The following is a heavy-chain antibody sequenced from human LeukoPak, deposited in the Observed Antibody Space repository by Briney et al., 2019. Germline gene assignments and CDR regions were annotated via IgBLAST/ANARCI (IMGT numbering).Heavy chain of an antibody. V-gene: IGHV4-34*01. CDR3: ARGGYNWKGAYMDV. CDR2: INHSGTT. J-gene: IGHJ6*03. D-gene: IGHD1-20*01. Sequence: SETLSLTCAVYGGSFSDYYWSWIRQSPGNGLEWIGEINHSGTTNFSPSLKNRVTISVDTSKNQFSLKLSSVTAADTAVYYCARGGYNWKGAYMDVWDKGTTVTVSS. CDR1: GGSFSDYY.